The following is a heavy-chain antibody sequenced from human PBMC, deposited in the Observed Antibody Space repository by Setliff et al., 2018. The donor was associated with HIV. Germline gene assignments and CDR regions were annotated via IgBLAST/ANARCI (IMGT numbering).Heavy chain of an antibody. CDR3: ARSRGYFVKAD. D-gene: IGHD3-22*01. CDR1: GFTVSSNY. Sequence: GGSLRLSCAASGFTVSSNYMNWVRQAPGKGLEWVSIIYSGGTTYYADSVKGRFTISRDNSKNSLELQMNSLRAEDTAVYYCARSRGYFVKADWGQGTLVTVSS. J-gene: IGHJ4*02. V-gene: IGHV3-66*01. CDR2: IYSGGTT.